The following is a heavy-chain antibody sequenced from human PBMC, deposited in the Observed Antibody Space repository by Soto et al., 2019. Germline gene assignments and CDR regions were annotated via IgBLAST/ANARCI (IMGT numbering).Heavy chain of an antibody. CDR2: ISSSSSDT. Sequence: PGGSLRLSCAASGFTFSDYYISWIRQAPGKGLEWGSYISSSSSDTNYAYSVKGRFTISRDNATNSLYMQTNSLRAEDTAVYYCARDWYGSRWYYYYGMDVWGQRTTVTVSS. V-gene: IGHV3-11*06. D-gene: IGHD6-13*01. J-gene: IGHJ6*02. CDR3: ARDWYGSRWYYYYGMDV. CDR1: GFTFSDYY.